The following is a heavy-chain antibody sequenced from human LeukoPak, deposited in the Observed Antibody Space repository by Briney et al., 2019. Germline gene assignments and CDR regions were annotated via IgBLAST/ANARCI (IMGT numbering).Heavy chain of an antibody. J-gene: IGHJ4*02. Sequence: ASVKVSCKASGYTFTSYDITWVRQATGQGLEWMGWINTNTGNPTYAQDFTGRFVFSLDTSVSTAYLQISSLKAEDTAVYYCARVLAMIRGAPFDYWGQGTLVTVSS. D-gene: IGHD3-10*01. CDR3: ARVLAMIRGAPFDY. V-gene: IGHV7-4-1*02. CDR1: GYTFTSYD. CDR2: INTNTGNP.